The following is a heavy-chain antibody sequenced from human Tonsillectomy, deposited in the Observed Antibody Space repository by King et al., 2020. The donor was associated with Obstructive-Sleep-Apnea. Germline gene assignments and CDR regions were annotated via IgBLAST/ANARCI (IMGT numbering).Heavy chain of an antibody. V-gene: IGHV4-30-4*01. CDR3: ARGNYDILTGYYRSPFDY. Sequence: VQLQESGPGLVKPSQTLSLTCTVSGGSISSGDYYWSWIRQPPGKGLEWIGYIYYSGRTYYNPSLKIRVTISVETSKNQFSLKLSSVTAADTAVYYCARGNYDILTGYYRSPFDYWGQGTLVTVSS. CDR1: GGSISSGDYY. D-gene: IGHD3-9*01. J-gene: IGHJ4*02. CDR2: IYYSGRT.